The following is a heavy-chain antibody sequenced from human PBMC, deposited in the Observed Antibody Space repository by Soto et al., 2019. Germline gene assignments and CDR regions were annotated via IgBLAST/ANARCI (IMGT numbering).Heavy chain of an antibody. CDR1: GGSISTRSYY. Sequence: SETLSLTCTVSGGSISTRSYYWGWIRQPPGKGLEWIGSINYSGNTYYNPSLTSHVTVSVDTSKNQFSLKLSSVTAADTAVYYCYADPNAVMDVWGQGTTVTVSS. V-gene: IGHV4-39*01. CDR3: YADPNAVMDV. J-gene: IGHJ6*02. CDR2: INYSGNT.